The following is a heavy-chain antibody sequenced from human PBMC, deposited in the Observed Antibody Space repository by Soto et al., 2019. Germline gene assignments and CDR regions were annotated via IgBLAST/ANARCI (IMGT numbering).Heavy chain of an antibody. J-gene: IGHJ5*02. CDR3: ALIKDCSRTDCYLASFGP. CDR1: GASMKSSGQY. CDR2: IFSNDDK. D-gene: IGHD2-2*01. V-gene: IGHV2-26*01. Sequence: EPLSLTCTVSGASMKSSGQYWGWIGQPPGKALEWLAHIFSNDDKSYSTSLKSRLTISKDISRSQVVLTMTNMDPVDSATYYCALIKDCSRTDCYLASFGPWGQGTLVTVSS.